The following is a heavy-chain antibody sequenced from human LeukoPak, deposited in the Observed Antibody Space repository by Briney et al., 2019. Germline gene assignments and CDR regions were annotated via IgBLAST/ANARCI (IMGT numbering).Heavy chain of an antibody. CDR1: GGTFSSYA. CDR3: ARDMTTVTTFDY. V-gene: IGHV1-69*05. CDR2: IIPIFGTA. Sequence: GASVKVSCKAPGGTFSSYAISWVRQAPGQGLEWMGGIIPIFGTANYAQKFQGRVTITTDESTSTAYMELSSLRSEDTAVYYCARDMTTVTTFDYWGQGTLVTVSS. D-gene: IGHD4-17*01. J-gene: IGHJ4*02.